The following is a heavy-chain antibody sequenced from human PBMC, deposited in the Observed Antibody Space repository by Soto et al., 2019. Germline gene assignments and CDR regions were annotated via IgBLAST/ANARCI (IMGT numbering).Heavy chain of an antibody. D-gene: IGHD3-10*01. CDR1: GFTFSSYW. Sequence: HPGGSLRLSCAASGFTFSSYWMSWVRQAPGKGLEWVANIKQDGSEKYYVDSVKGRFTISRDNAKNSLYLQMNSLRAEDTAVYYCVRDRPGSQEYFDYWGQGNMVTVSS. CDR3: VRDRPGSQEYFDY. CDR2: IKQDGSEK. V-gene: IGHV3-7*01. J-gene: IGHJ4*02.